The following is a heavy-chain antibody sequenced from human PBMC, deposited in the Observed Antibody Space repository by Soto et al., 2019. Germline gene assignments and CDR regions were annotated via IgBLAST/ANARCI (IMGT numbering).Heavy chain of an antibody. Sequence: SETLSLTCTVSGGSISSYYWSWIRQPPGKGLEWIGYIYYSGSTNYNPSLKSRVTISVDTSKNQFSLKLSSVTAADTAVYYCARDGVQEFWSGYSQNYYYYGMAVWGQGITVTVSS. V-gene: IGHV4-59*01. J-gene: IGHJ6*02. D-gene: IGHD3-3*01. CDR3: ARDGVQEFWSGYSQNYYYYGMAV. CDR1: GGSISSYY. CDR2: IYYSGST.